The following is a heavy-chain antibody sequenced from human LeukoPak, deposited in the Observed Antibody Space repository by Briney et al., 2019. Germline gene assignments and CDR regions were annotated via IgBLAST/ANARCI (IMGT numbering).Heavy chain of an antibody. CDR3: ARLNPGAARYNFDY. V-gene: IGHV4-39*01. CDR2: IYYSGST. J-gene: IGHJ4*02. D-gene: IGHD1-26*01. Sequence: SETLSLTCTVSGGSISSSSYYWGWIRQPPGKGLEWIGSIYYSGSTYYNPSLKSRVTISVDTSKNQFSLKLSSVTAADTAVYYCARLNPGAARYNFDYWGQGTLVTVSS. CDR1: GGSISSSSYY.